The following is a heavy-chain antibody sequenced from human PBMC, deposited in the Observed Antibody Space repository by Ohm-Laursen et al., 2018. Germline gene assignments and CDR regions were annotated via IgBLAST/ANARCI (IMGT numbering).Heavy chain of an antibody. CDR2: ISWNSGSI. Sequence: SLRLSCAATGFTFDDYAMHWVRQAPGTGLEWVSGISWNSGSIGYADSVKGRFTISRDNAKNSLYLQMNSLRADDTALYYCAKDTSYYDSSAPDYWGQGTLVTVSS. CDR3: AKDTSYYDSSAPDY. J-gene: IGHJ4*02. CDR1: GFTFDDYA. D-gene: IGHD3-22*01. V-gene: IGHV3-9*01.